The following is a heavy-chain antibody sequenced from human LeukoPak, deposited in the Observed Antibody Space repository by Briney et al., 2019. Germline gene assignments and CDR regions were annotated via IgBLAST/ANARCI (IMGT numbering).Heavy chain of an antibody. CDR2: IYTSGST. J-gene: IGHJ4*02. V-gene: IGHV4-4*07. Sequence: SETLSLTCSVSGVSISSYYWTWIRQPAGKGLEWIGRIYTSGSTYYNPSLKSRVTISVDTSKNQFSLKLISVTAADTAVYYCARNFQYFDLPDYWGQGTLVTVSS. CDR3: ARNFQYFDLPDY. CDR1: GVSISSYY. D-gene: IGHD2/OR15-2a*01.